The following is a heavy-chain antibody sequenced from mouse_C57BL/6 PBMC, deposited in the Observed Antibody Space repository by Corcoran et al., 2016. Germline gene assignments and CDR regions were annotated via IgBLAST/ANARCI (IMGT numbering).Heavy chain of an antibody. J-gene: IGHJ3*01. V-gene: IGHV9-3*01. D-gene: IGHD2-1*01. Sequence: QIQLVQSGPELKKPGETVKISCKASGYTFTTYGMCLVKQAPGKVLKWLGWINTYSGVPTYADDFKGRFAFSLETSASTSYFQLNNLKNEDTATYCCAREGGYYGNSWYAYWGQGTLVTVSA. CDR1: GYTFTTYG. CDR3: AREGGYYGNSWYAY. CDR2: INTYSGVP.